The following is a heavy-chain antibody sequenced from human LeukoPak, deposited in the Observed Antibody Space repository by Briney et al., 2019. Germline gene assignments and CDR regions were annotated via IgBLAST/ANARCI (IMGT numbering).Heavy chain of an antibody. Sequence: PSETLSLTCTVSGGSISSYYWSWIRQPPGKGLEWIGYIYYSGSINYNPSLKSRVTISVDTSKNQFSLKLSPVTAADTAVYYCARDLEYCSTTSCFTWGQGTLVTVSS. CDR2: IYYSGSI. D-gene: IGHD2-2*01. V-gene: IGHV4-59*01. CDR1: GGSISSYY. J-gene: IGHJ5*02. CDR3: ARDLEYCSTTSCFT.